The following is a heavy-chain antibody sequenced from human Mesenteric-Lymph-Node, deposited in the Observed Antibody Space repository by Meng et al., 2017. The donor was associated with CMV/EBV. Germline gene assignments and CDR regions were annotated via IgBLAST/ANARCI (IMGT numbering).Heavy chain of an antibody. Sequence: ASVKVSCKASGYTFTSYYMHWVRQAPGQGLEWMGIINPSGGSTSYAQKFQGRVTMTRDTSTSTVYMELSSLRSEDTAVYYCARGQGDYDFWSGYYYYFDYWDQGTLVTVSS. J-gene: IGHJ4*02. D-gene: IGHD3-3*01. CDR1: GYTFTSYY. CDR2: INPSGGST. V-gene: IGHV1-46*01. CDR3: ARGQGDYDFWSGYYYYFDY.